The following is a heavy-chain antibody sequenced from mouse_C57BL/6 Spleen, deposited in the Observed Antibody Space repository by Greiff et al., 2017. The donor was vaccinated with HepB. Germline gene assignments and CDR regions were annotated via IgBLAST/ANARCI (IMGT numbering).Heavy chain of an antibody. CDR3: VRGSPYYDAMDY. CDR2: IRSKSNNYAT. J-gene: IGHJ4*01. Sequence: EVQLVESGGGLVQPKGSLKLSCAASGFSFNTYAMNWVRQAPGKGLEWVARIRSKSNNYATYYADSVKDRFTISRDDSESMLYLQMKNLKTEDTAMYYCVRGSPYYDAMDYWGQGTSVTVSS. CDR1: GFSFNTYA. V-gene: IGHV10-1*01. D-gene: IGHD1-1*02.